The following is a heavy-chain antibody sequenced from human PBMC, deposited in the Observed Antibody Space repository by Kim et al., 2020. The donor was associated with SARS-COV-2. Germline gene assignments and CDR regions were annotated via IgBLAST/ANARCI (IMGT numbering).Heavy chain of an antibody. Sequence: SETLSLTCTVSGGSISSYYWSWIRQPPGKGLEGIGYIYSSGTTTKTPSLKSRVTISVDTPKNQFSLRLSSVTAADTAVYYCAKSGYSSSWWAYYYGMDVWGQGTTVTVSS. D-gene: IGHD6-13*01. CDR3: AKSGYSSSWWAYYYGMDV. J-gene: IGHJ6*02. V-gene: IGHV4-59*08. CDR2: IYSSGTT. CDR1: GGSISSYY.